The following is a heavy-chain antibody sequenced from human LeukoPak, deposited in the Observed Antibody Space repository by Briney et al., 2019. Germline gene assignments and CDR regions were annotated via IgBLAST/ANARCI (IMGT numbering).Heavy chain of an antibody. V-gene: IGHV1-8*02. J-gene: IGHJ4*02. CDR1: GYTFTSYG. CDR3: ARGLGYYDSGRKV. CDR2: MSAYSGNT. D-gene: IGHD3-10*01. Sequence: ASVKVSCKASGYTFTSYGINWVRQAPGQGLEWMGWMSAYSGNTGYAQKFQGRVTMTRNTSTSTAYMELSSLRSEDTAVYYCARGLGYYDSGRKVWGQGTLVTVSS.